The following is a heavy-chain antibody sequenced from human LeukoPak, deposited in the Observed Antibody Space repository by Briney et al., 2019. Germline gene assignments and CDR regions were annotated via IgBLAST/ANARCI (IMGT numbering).Heavy chain of an antibody. CDR2: LNPNSGNA. J-gene: IGHJ5*02. V-gene: IGHV1-8*03. CDR3: ARRKFLGWFDP. CDR1: GYIFTTYD. Sequence: ASVKVSCKASGYIFTTYDIGWVRQATGQGLGWMGWLNPNSGNAGYAQKFQGRVTISRNTSISTAYMELSSMRSDDTAIYYCARRKFLGWFDPSGQGTLVTVCS. D-gene: IGHD7-27*01.